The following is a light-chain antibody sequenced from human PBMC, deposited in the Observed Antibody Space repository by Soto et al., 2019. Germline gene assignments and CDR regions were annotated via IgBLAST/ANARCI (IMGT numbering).Light chain of an antibody. CDR2: DVS. CDR3: SSYTSSNTYV. V-gene: IGLV2-14*01. Sequence: QSALTQPASVSGSPRQSITISCTGTSSDVGGYNYVSWYQQHPGKVPKLMIYDVSNRPSGISNRFSGSKSGNTASLTISGLQAEDEADYYCSSYTSSNTYVFGTGTKLTVL. CDR1: SSDVGGYNY. J-gene: IGLJ1*01.